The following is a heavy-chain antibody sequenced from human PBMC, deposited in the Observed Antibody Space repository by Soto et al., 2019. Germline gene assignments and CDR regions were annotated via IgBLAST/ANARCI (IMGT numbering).Heavy chain of an antibody. J-gene: IGHJ4*02. D-gene: IGHD1-26*01. V-gene: IGHV3-30*18. CDR1: GFTFSSYG. CDR2: ISYDGSNK. CDR3: AKEVWELLGTYYFDY. Sequence: PGGSLRLSCAASGFTFSSYGMHWVRQAPGKGLEWVAVISYDGSNKYYADSVKGRFTISRDNSKNTLYLQMNSPRAEDTAVYYCAKEVWELLGTYYFDYWGQGTLVTVSS.